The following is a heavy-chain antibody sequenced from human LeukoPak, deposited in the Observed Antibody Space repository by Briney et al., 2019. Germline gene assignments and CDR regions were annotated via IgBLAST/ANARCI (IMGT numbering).Heavy chain of an antibody. Sequence: SETLSLACAVYGGSFSGYYWSWIRQPPGKGLEWIGYIYHSGSTYYNPSLKSRVTISVDRSKNQFSLKLSSVTAADTAVYYCASQLGITTSPFDPWGQGTLVTVSS. J-gene: IGHJ5*02. CDR1: GGSFSGYY. CDR3: ASQLGITTSPFDP. D-gene: IGHD3-3*01. CDR2: IYHSGST. V-gene: IGHV4-34*01.